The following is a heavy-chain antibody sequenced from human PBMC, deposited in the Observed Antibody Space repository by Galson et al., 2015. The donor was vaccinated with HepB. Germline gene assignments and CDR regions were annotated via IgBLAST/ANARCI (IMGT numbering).Heavy chain of an antibody. CDR2: IKRETDGGTT. J-gene: IGHJ4*02. CDR3: TTEIAMLRGLTNDF. CDR1: GFTFSKAW. V-gene: IGHV3-15*01. D-gene: IGHD3-10*01. Sequence: SLRLSCAASGFTFSKAWMSWVRQAPGKGLEWVGRIKRETDGGTTDYTAPVEGRFTISRDDLKNTLYLQMNSLKTEDTAVYYCTTEIAMLRGLTNDFWGQGTLVTVSS.